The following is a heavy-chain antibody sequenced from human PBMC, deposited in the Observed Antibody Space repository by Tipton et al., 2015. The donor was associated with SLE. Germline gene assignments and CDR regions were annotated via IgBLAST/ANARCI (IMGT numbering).Heavy chain of an antibody. Sequence: TLSLTCAVSGYSISNGYYWGWIRRPPGKGWEWIGGIYHSGSTYYNPSLKSRVTMSVDTSKNQFSLKLSSVTAADTAVYYCARVEISTVHAFDIWGQGTMVTVSA. J-gene: IGHJ3*02. CDR2: IYHSGST. V-gene: IGHV4-38-2*01. CDR3: ARVEISTVHAFDI. D-gene: IGHD4-17*01. CDR1: GYSISNGYY.